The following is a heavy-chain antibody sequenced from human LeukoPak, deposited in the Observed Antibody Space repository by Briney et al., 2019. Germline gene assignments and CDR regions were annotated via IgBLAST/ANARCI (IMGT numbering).Heavy chain of an antibody. V-gene: IGHV4-59*01. CDR2: IYYSGST. CDR1: GDSIISYY. Sequence: SETLSLTCTVSGDSIISYYWSWIRQPPGKGLEWIGYIYYSGSTNYNPSLKSRVTISVDTSKTQFSLRLSSVTAADTAVYYCARAEGLAFDYWGQGTLVTVSS. CDR3: ARAEGLAFDY. J-gene: IGHJ4*02. D-gene: IGHD3/OR15-3a*01.